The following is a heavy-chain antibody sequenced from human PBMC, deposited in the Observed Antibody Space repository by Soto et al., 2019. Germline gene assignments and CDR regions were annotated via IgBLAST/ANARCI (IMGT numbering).Heavy chain of an antibody. CDR3: ARGAVNYGPLVY. CDR1: GFIVSSNY. CDR2: IYSGGST. V-gene: IGHV3-53*01. Sequence: EVQLVESGGNLIQPGGSLRLSCAASGFIVSSNYMSWVRQAPGKGLEWVSIIYSGGSTYYADSVKGRFTISRDNSKNTLYLQMNSLRAEDTAVYYCARGAVNYGPLVYWGQGSLVTVSS. D-gene: IGHD4-17*01. J-gene: IGHJ4*02.